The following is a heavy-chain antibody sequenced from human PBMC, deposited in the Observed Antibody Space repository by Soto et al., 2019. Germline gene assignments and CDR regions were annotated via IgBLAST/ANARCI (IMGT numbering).Heavy chain of an antibody. Sequence: VGSLRLSCAASGFTFSSYAMSWVRQAPGKGLEWVSAISGSGGSTYYADSVKGRFTISRDNSKNTLYLQMNSLRAEDTAVYYCASRYTYYYDSSGPSGFDYWGQGTLVTVSS. CDR2: ISGSGGST. J-gene: IGHJ4*02. D-gene: IGHD3-22*01. CDR3: ASRYTYYYDSSGPSGFDY. CDR1: GFTFSSYA. V-gene: IGHV3-23*01.